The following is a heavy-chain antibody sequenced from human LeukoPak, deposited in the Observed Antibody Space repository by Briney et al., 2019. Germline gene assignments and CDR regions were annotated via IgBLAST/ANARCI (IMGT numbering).Heavy chain of an antibody. D-gene: IGHD3-22*01. Sequence: SETLSLTCTVSGGSSSSGGCYWSWIRQPPGKGLEWIRYVYYSGSTYYNPSLKSRVTISVDTSKNQFSLKLSSVTAADTAVYYCARRRRGRGRYYYDSSGYYSDFDYWGQGTLVTVSS. CDR2: VYYSGST. CDR3: ARRRRGRGRYYYDSSGYYSDFDY. V-gene: IGHV4-31*03. J-gene: IGHJ4*02. CDR1: GGSSSSGGCY.